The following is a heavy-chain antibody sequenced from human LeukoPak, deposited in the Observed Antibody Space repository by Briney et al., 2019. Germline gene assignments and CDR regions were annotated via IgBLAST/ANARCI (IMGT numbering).Heavy chain of an antibody. CDR2: INPSGDTT. CDR3: ARDKRGSLDH. V-gene: IGHV1-46*01. Sequence: ASVNISCKASGYTFTIYFIHWVRQAPGRGLEWMGVINPSGDTTTYAQGFEGRLTMTRDTSTSTVYMDPNSLTFDDTAVYYCARDKRGSLDHWGQGTLVAVSS. J-gene: IGHJ4*02. CDR1: GYTFTIYF. D-gene: IGHD3-10*01.